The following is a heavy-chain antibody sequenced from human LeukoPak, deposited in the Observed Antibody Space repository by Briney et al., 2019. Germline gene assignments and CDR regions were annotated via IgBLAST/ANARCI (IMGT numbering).Heavy chain of an antibody. CDR1: GYTFTVYY. CDR2: INPNSGGT. D-gene: IGHD5-18*01. J-gene: IGHJ4*02. V-gene: IGHV1-2*02. Sequence: GASVKVSCKASGYTFTVYYIHWVRQAPGQGLEWMGWINPNSGGTNYVQKFQGRVTMTRDTSITTTYMELSRLRSDDTAVYYCARLQLWSHKDFDYWGQGTLVAVSS. CDR3: ARLQLWSHKDFDY.